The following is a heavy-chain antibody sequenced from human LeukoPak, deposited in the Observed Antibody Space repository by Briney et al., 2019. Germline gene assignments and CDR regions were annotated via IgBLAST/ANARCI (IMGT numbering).Heavy chain of an antibody. J-gene: IGHJ4*02. Sequence: GGSLRLSCAASGFTFSSYAMSWVRQAPGKGLEWVSHINSDGSWTSYADSVKGRFTISKDNAKNTVYLQMNSLRAEDTAVYYCAKVGTLNAVAADYWGQGTLVTVSS. CDR1: GFTFSSYA. CDR2: INSDGSWT. CDR3: AKVGTLNAVAADY. D-gene: IGHD6-19*01. V-gene: IGHV3-23*01.